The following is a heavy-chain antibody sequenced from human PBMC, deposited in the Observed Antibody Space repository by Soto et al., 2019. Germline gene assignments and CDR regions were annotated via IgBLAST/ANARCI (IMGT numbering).Heavy chain of an antibody. CDR3: ARVASLYYYDSSGHCGMDV. D-gene: IGHD3-22*01. V-gene: IGHV4-59*01. Sequence: PSETLSLTCTVSGGSIGSYYWSWIRQPPGKGLEWIGYIYYSGSTNYNPSLKSRVTISVDTSKKQFSLKLSSVTAADTAVYYCARVASLYYYDSSGHCGMDVWGQGTTVTVSS. J-gene: IGHJ6*02. CDR1: GGSIGSYY. CDR2: IYYSGST.